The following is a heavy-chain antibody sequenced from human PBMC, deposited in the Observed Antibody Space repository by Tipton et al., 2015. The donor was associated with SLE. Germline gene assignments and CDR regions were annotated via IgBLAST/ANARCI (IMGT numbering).Heavy chain of an antibody. CDR1: GGSISSHY. CDR3: AREETSHFGYYYYGMDV. V-gene: IGHV4-59*11. D-gene: IGHD3-10*01. Sequence: TLSLTCTVSGGSISSHYWSWIRQPPGKGLEWIGYIYYSGSTNYNPSLKSRVTISVDTSKNQFSLKLSSVTAADTAVYYCAREETSHFGYYYYGMDVWGHGTTVTVSS. CDR2: IYYSGST. J-gene: IGHJ6*02.